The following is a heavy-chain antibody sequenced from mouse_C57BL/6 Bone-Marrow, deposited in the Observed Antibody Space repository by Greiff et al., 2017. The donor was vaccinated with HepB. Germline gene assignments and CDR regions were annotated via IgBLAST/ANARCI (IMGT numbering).Heavy chain of an antibody. V-gene: IGHV1-15*01. D-gene: IGHD2-4*01. CDR1: GYTFTDYE. J-gene: IGHJ3*01. CDR3: TRGGLIYYDYDGGFAY. Sequence: VQLQQSGAELVRPGASVTLSYKASGYTFTDYEMHWVKQTPVHGLEWIGAIDPETGGTAYNQKFKGKAILTADKSSSTAYMELRSLTSEDSAVYYCTRGGLIYYDYDGGFAYWGQGTLVTVSA. CDR2: IDPETGGT.